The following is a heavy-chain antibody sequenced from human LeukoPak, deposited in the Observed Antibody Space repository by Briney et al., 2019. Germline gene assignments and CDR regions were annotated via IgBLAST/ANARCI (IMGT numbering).Heavy chain of an antibody. CDR3: ARGPPHGTMVGYYYYYMDV. J-gene: IGHJ6*03. CDR1: GGSLSGYY. CDR2: IYYSGST. Sequence: SETLSLTCTVSGGSLSGYYWGWIRQPPGKGLEWIGYIYYSGSTNYNPPLKSRVTISVDTSKNQFSLKLSSVTAADTAVYYCARGPPHGTMVGYYYYYMDVWGKGTTVTVSS. V-gene: IGHV4-59*01. D-gene: IGHD4/OR15-4a*01.